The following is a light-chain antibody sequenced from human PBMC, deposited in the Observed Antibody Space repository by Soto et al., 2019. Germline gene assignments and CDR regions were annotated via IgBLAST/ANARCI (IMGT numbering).Light chain of an antibody. J-gene: IGKJ1*01. V-gene: IGKV3-20*01. CDR1: QSVSSSY. CDR3: QQYGSAPWWT. Sequence: EIVLTQSPGTLSLSPGERATLSCRASQSVSSSYLAWYQQKPGQAPRLLIYGASSRATGIPDRFSGSGSGTDITLTISRLEAEDFAVYYCQQYGSAPWWTFGQGTKVEIK. CDR2: GAS.